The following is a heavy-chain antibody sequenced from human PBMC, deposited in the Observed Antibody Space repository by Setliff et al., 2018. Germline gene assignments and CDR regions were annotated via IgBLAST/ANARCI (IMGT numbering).Heavy chain of an antibody. V-gene: IGHV3-23*01. D-gene: IGHD4-17*01. CDR2: ISDTALGI. Sequence: GGSLRLSCAASGFTFNTYAMSWVRQPPGKGLEWVSSISDTALGIYYADSVKGRFTISRDNSRNSLYLQMNSLRVEDTASYYCARDPNGDYVGAFDPWGQGIRVTVSS. CDR1: GFTFNTYA. CDR3: ARDPNGDYVGAFDP. J-gene: IGHJ5*02.